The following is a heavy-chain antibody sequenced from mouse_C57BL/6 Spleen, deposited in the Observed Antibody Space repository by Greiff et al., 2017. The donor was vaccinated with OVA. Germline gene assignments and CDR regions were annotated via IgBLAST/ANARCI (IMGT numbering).Heavy chain of an antibody. CDR3: ARGGNYGSYFDY. CDR2: INPNNGGT. V-gene: IGHV1-26*01. D-gene: IGHD1-1*01. CDR1: GYTFTDYY. J-gene: IGHJ2*01. Sequence: EVMLQQSGPELVKPGASVKISCKASGYTFTDYYMNWVKQSHGKSLEWIGDINPNNGGTSYNQKFKGKATLTVDKSSSTAYMELRSLTSEDSAVYYCARGGNYGSYFDYWGQGTTLTVSS.